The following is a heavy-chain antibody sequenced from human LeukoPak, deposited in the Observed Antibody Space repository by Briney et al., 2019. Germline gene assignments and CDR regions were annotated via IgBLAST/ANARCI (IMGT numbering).Heavy chain of an antibody. Sequence: SETLSLTCTVSGGSISSYYWSWIRQPPGKGLEWIGYIYYSGSTNYNPSLKSRVTISVDTSKNQFSLKLSSVTAADTAVYYCARDSASGEIGANEWTAWGQGTLVTVSS. CDR3: ARDSASGEIGANEWTA. CDR1: GGSISSYY. J-gene: IGHJ5*02. CDR2: IYYSGST. V-gene: IGHV4-59*01. D-gene: IGHD6-13*01.